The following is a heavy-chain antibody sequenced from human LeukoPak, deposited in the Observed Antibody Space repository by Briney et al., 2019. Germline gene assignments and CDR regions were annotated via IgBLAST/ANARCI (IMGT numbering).Heavy chain of an antibody. CDR2: IYYSGST. V-gene: IGHV4-59*12. J-gene: IGHJ4*02. Sequence: PSETLSLTCTVSGDSISIYYWNWIRQPPGKGLEWIGYIYYSGSTNYNPSLKSRVTMSVDTSKNQFSLKLSSVTAADTAVYYCARGRELYNWKKTTPGDYWGQGTLVTVSS. CDR1: GDSISIYY. CDR3: ARGRELYNWKKTTPGDY. D-gene: IGHD1-20*01.